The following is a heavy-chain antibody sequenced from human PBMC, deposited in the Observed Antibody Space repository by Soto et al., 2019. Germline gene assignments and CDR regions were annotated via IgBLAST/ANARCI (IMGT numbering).Heavy chain of an antibody. V-gene: IGHV1-8*01. J-gene: IGHJ4*02. CDR2: LNPNSGDT. CDR1: GYTFSSYD. Sequence: GASVKVSSKASGYTFSSYDINWVRQATGHGVEWMGWLNPNSGDTGYAQKFQGRVTLTRNTSINTAYIELSSLTSDDTAVFYCATSGGGWYLYWGQGTLVTVSS. CDR3: ATSGGGWYLY. D-gene: IGHD6-19*01.